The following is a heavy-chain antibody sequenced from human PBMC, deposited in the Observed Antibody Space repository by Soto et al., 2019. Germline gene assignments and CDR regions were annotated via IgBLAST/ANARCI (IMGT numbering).Heavy chain of an antibody. CDR3: TEILAVPAAPTFAY. V-gene: IGHV3-15*01. CDR1: GFTFNNAW. CDR2: IKTKTDNGTI. D-gene: IGHD2-2*01. Sequence: TGGSLRLSCAASGFTFNNAWMNWVRQAPGRGLEWVGRIKTKTDNGTIHYAAPVKGRFTISRDDSKNTLYLQMNSLKTEDTAVYYCTEILAVPAAPTFAYWGHGNLVTVSS. J-gene: IGHJ4*03.